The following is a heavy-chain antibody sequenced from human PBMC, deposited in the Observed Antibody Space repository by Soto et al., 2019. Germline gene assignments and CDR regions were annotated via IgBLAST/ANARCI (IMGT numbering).Heavy chain of an antibody. D-gene: IGHD7-27*01. CDR2: IYYSGRT. J-gene: IGHJ6*02. CDR1: GGSISSGGYY. Sequence: QVQLQESGPGLVKPSQTLSLTCTVSGGSISSGGYYWSWIRQHPGKGLEWIGYIYYSGRTYYNPSLKRRVTISVDTSKNQFSLKLSSVTAADTAVYYCARDFRLGMDYGMDVWGQGTTVTVSS. V-gene: IGHV4-31*03. CDR3: ARDFRLGMDYGMDV.